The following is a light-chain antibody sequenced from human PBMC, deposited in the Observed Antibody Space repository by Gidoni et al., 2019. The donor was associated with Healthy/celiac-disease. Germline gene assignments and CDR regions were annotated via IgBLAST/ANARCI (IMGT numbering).Light chain of an antibody. CDR2: DAS. CDR1: QDISNY. V-gene: IGKV1-33*01. J-gene: IGKJ4*01. Sequence: DIQMTQSPSSLSASVGDRVTITCQASQDISNYLNWYQQKTGKAPKLLIYDASNLETGVPSRFSGSGSGTDFTFTISSLQPEDIATYYCQQYDNLLSTFXGXTKVEIK. CDR3: QQYDNLLST.